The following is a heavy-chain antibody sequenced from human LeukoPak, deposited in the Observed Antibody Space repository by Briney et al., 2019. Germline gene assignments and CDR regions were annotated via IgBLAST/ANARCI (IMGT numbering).Heavy chain of an antibody. J-gene: IGHJ4*02. CDR1: GFTFSSYW. V-gene: IGHV3-7*01. CDR2: IKEDGGEI. Sequence: TGGSLRLSCAASGFTFSSYWMNWVRQAPGKGPEWVANIKEDGGEINYLDSVKGRFTISRDNAKNSVYLQMNSLRAEDTAVYYCARDRGYSTFDYWGQGTLAIVSS. CDR3: ARDRGYSTFDY. D-gene: IGHD4-23*01.